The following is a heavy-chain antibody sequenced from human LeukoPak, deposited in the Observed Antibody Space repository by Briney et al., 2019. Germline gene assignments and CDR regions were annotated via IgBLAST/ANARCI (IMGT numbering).Heavy chain of an antibody. D-gene: IGHD6-13*01. CDR1: GFTFSSYG. Sequence: PGGSLRLSCAASGFTFSSYGMRWDRQAPGKGLEWVSAISGSGGSTYYADSVKGRFTISRDNSKNPLYLQMHSLRAEDTAVYYCARDRAAAITLDAFDIWGQGTMVTVSS. CDR3: ARDRAAAITLDAFDI. J-gene: IGHJ3*02. CDR2: ISGSGGST. V-gene: IGHV3-23*01.